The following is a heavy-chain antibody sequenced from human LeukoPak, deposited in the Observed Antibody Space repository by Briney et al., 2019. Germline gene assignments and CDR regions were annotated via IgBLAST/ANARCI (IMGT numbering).Heavy chain of an antibody. CDR2: IWYDGSNK. CDR1: GFTFSSYA. CDR3: ARYSGGGYYDSSGYGFDY. J-gene: IGHJ4*02. V-gene: IGHV3-33*08. Sequence: GGSLRLSCAASGFTFSSYAMHWVRQAPGKGLEWVAVIWYDGSNKYYADSVKGRFTISRDNSKNTLYLQMNSLRAEDTAVYYCARYSGGGYYDSSGYGFDYWGQGTLVTVSS. D-gene: IGHD3-22*01.